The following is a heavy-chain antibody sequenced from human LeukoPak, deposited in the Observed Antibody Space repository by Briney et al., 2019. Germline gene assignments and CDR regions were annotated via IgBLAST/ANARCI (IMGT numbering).Heavy chain of an antibody. CDR2: ISSSSSYI. V-gene: IGHV3-21*01. Sequence: PGGSLRLSCAASGFTVSSNYMNWVRQAPGKGLEWVSSISSSSSYIYYADSVKGRFTISRDNAKNSLYLQMNSLRAEDTAVYYCARVSGYDYLGAFDIWGQGTMVTVSS. CDR1: GFTVSSNY. CDR3: ARVSGYDYLGAFDI. D-gene: IGHD5-12*01. J-gene: IGHJ3*02.